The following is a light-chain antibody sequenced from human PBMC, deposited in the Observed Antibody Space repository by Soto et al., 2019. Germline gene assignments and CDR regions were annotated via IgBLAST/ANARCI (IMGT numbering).Light chain of an antibody. Sequence: DIQMTQSPSTLSASVGDRVTITCRASQSISSWLAWYQQKPGKAPKLLIYDASSLESGVPSRFSGSGSGTEFTLTISSLQPDDFATYYCQQYNTYSTFGQGTRLAI. V-gene: IGKV1-5*01. CDR2: DAS. CDR1: QSISSW. CDR3: QQYNTYST. J-gene: IGKJ5*01.